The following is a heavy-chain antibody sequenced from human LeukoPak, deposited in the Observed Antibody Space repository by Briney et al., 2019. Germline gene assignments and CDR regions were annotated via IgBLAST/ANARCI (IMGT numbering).Heavy chain of an antibody. V-gene: IGHV4-39*02. D-gene: IGHD6-19*01. CDR3: AREGGYSSGWPVDY. CDR1: GGSISSSSYY. Sequence: SETLYLTCTVSGGSISSSSYYWGWIRQPPGKGLEWIGSIYYSGSTYYNPSLKSRVTISVDTSKNQFSLKLSSVTAADTAVYYCAREGGYSSGWPVDYWGQGTLVTVSS. J-gene: IGHJ4*02. CDR2: IYYSGST.